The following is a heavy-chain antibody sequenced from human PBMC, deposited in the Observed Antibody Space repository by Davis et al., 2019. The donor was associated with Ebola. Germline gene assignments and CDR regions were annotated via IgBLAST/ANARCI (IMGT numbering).Heavy chain of an antibody. D-gene: IGHD3-3*01. CDR3: ARDRIAFGVVTPFDY. CDR2: IKQDGSEK. Sequence: GESLKISCAASGFTFSSYWMSWVRQAPGKGLEWVANIKQDGSEKYYVDSVKGRFTISRDNAKNSLYLQMNSLRAEDTAVYYCARDRIAFGVVTPFDYWGQGTLVTVSS. CDR1: GFTFSSYW. V-gene: IGHV3-7*03. J-gene: IGHJ4*02.